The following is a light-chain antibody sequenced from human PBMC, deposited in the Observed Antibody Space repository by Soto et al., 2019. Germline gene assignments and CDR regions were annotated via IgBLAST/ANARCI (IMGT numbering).Light chain of an antibody. CDR1: QSVSSY. CDR3: QQRSNWPSIT. V-gene: IGKV3-11*01. CDR2: DAS. J-gene: IGKJ5*01. Sequence: EIVLTQSPATLSLSPGERATLFCRASQSVSSYLAWYQQKPGQAPRLLIYDASNRATGISARFSGSGSGTDFTLTINSLEPEDSAVYYCQQRSNWPSITFGQGTRLEIK.